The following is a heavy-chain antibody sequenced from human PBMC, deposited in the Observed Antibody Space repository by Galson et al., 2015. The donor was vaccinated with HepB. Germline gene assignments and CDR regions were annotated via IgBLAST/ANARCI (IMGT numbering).Heavy chain of an antibody. V-gene: IGHV4-59*01. Sequence: ATLSLTCTVSGGSIRSYYWSWIRQSPGKGLEWIGYIYYSGSTNYNPSLKSRVTISVDRPKNQFSLKLSSVTAADTAVYYCARSDYSNLNWFDPWGQGTLVTVSS. J-gene: IGHJ5*02. CDR2: IYYSGST. CDR3: ARSDYSNLNWFDP. D-gene: IGHD4-11*01. CDR1: GGSIRSYY.